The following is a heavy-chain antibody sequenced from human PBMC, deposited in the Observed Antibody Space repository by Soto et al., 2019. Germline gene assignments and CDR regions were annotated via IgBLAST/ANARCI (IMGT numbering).Heavy chain of an antibody. CDR3: AREYCTNGVCSDY. Sequence: PGGSLRLSCAASGFTFSSYSMNWVRQAPGKGLEWVSYISSSSSTIYYADSVKGRFTISRDNAKNSLYLQMNSLRAEDTAVYYCAREYCTNGVCSDYWGQGTLVTVSS. J-gene: IGHJ4*02. CDR1: GFTFSSYS. D-gene: IGHD2-8*01. V-gene: IGHV3-48*01. CDR2: ISSSSSTI.